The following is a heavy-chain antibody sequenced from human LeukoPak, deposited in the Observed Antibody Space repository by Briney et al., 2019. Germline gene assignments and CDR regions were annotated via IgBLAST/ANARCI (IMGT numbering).Heavy chain of an antibody. V-gene: IGHV3-23*01. CDR1: GFTFSSYA. D-gene: IGHD3-9*01. CDR3: AKARYDILTGYPSGAYYFDY. Sequence: GGSLRLSCAASGFTFSSYAMSWVRQAPGKGLEWVSAISGSGGSTYYADSVKGRFTISRDNSKNTLYLQMNSLRAEDTAVYYCAKARYDILTGYPSGAYYFDYWGQGTLVTVSS. J-gene: IGHJ4*02. CDR2: ISGSGGST.